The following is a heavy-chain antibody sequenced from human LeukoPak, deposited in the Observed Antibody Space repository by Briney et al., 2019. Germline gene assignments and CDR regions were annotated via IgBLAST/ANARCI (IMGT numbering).Heavy chain of an antibody. Sequence: ASVKVSCKASGYTFTSYDINWVRRATGQGLEWMGWMNPNSGNTGYAQKFQGRVTMTRNTSISTAYMELSSLRSEDTAVYYCARAQLAAADAFDIWGQGTMVTASS. J-gene: IGHJ3*02. CDR2: MNPNSGNT. D-gene: IGHD2-2*01. V-gene: IGHV1-8*01. CDR3: ARAQLAAADAFDI. CDR1: GYTFTSYD.